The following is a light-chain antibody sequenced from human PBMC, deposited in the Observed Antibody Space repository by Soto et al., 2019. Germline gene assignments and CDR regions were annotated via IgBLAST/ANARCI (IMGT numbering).Light chain of an antibody. Sequence: ETVLTQSPGTLSLSPGERATLSCRASQSVSSSYFAWYQQKPGQAPRLLIYGASIRATGIPDRFSGSGSGTDFTLTISRLEPEDFAVYYCQQYGSSLYTFGQGTKLEIK. J-gene: IGKJ2*01. V-gene: IGKV3-20*01. CDR3: QQYGSSLYT. CDR1: QSVSSSY. CDR2: GAS.